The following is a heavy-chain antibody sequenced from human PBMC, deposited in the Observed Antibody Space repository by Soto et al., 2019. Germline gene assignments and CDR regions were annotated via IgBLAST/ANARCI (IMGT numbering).Heavy chain of an antibody. V-gene: IGHV3-15*07. CDR2: IRSKADGGRT. CDR3: TTVSLHFWWGAFDI. CDR1: GFTFSRAW. Sequence: EVQLVESGGGLVKPGGSLRLSCAASGFTFSRAWVNWVRLAPGKGLEWVGRIRSKADGGRTDYTAPVEGRFTVSRDDSKNTAYLQMNSLKTEDTAVYYCTTVSLHFWWGAFDIWGLGTMVTVSS. D-gene: IGHD2-8*02. J-gene: IGHJ3*02.